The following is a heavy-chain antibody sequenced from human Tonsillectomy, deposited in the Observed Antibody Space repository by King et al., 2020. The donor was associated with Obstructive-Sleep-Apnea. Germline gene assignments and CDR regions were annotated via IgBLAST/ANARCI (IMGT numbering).Heavy chain of an antibody. V-gene: IGHV3-30*18. J-gene: IGHJ4*02. CDR2: ISYDGSNK. CDR3: AKEWYGSGHFDY. CDR1: GFTFSSYG. Sequence: VQLVESGGGVVQPGRSLRLSCAASGFTFSSYGMHWVRQAPGKGLEWVAVISYDGSNKYYADSVKGRFTISRDNSKNTLYLQMNSLRAEDTAVYYCAKEWYGSGHFDYWGQGTLVTVSS. D-gene: IGHD3-10*01.